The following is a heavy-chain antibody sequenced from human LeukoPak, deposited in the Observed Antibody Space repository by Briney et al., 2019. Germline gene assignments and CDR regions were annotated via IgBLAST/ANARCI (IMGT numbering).Heavy chain of an antibody. Sequence: SETLSLTCTVSGVSISSSSYYWGWIRQPPGKGLEWIGSIYYSGSTYYNPSLKSRVTISVDTSKNQFSLKLSSVTAADTAVYYCARGSRGYSYGWGQGTLVTVSS. V-gene: IGHV4-39*01. CDR3: ARGSRGYSYG. J-gene: IGHJ4*02. CDR2: IYYSGST. D-gene: IGHD5-18*01. CDR1: GVSISSSSYY.